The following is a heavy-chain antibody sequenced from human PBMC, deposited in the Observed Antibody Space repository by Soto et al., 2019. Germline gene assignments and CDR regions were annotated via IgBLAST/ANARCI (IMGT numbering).Heavy chain of an antibody. CDR1: GGSISSSSYY. J-gene: IGHJ4*02. D-gene: IGHD3-9*01. V-gene: IGHV4-39*01. Sequence: QLQLQESGPGLVKPSETLSLTCTVSGGSISSSSYYWGWIRQPPGKGLEWIGSIYYIGSTYYNPSLKSRVAISLATSMNKFSLKLISVTASDTAVYYCARHFFNSYVILTGYPYYFDYWGQGTLVTVSS. CDR2: IYYIGST. CDR3: ARHFFNSYVILTGYPYYFDY.